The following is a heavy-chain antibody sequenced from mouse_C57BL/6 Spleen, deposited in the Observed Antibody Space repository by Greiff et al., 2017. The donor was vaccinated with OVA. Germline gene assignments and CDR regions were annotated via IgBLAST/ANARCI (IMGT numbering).Heavy chain of an antibody. CDR1: GFNIKDDY. CDR3: TTLPNYYAMDY. J-gene: IGHJ4*01. Sequence: EVHLVESGAELVRPGASVKLSCTASGFNIKDDYMHWVKQRPEQGLEWIGWIDPENGDTEYASKFQGKATITADTSSNTAYLQLSSLTSEDTAVYYCTTLPNYYAMDYWGQGTSVTVSS. V-gene: IGHV14-4*01. CDR2: IDPENGDT.